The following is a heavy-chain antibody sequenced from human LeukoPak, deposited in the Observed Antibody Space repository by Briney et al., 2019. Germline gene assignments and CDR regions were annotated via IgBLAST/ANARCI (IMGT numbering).Heavy chain of an antibody. J-gene: IGHJ4*02. CDR2: VYYSGNT. D-gene: IGHD2-2*02. Sequence: PSETLSLTCTVSGGSITSSSYYWGWIRQPPGKGLEWIGSVYYSGNTYYNSSLKSRVTISVDTSKNQFSLKLSSVTAADTAVYYCARGYIRPRGLFDYWGQGTLVTVSS. V-gene: IGHV4-39*07. CDR1: GGSITSSSYY. CDR3: ARGYIRPRGLFDY.